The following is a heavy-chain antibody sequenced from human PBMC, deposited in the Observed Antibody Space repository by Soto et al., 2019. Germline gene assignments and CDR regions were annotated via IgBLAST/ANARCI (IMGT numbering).Heavy chain of an antibody. CDR2: ISYDGSNK. CDR3: ARGTSPHYYYDSSGTSYGMDV. J-gene: IGHJ6*04. CDR1: GFTFSSYA. D-gene: IGHD3-22*01. V-gene: IGHV3-30-3*01. Sequence: GGSLRLSWAASGFTFSSYAMHWVRQAPGKGLEWVAVISYDGSNKYYADSVKGRFTISRDNSKNTLYLQMNSLRAEDTAVYYCARGTSPHYYYDSSGTSYGMDVLGKGTTVTVSS.